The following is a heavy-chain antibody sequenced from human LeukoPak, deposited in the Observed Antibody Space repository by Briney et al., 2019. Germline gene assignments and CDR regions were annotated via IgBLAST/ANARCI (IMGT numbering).Heavy chain of an antibody. V-gene: IGHV4-59*10. D-gene: IGHD2-2*01. CDR3: ASAIVVVPAAMYYFDD. J-gene: IGHJ4*02. Sequence: PSETLTLTCAAYGGSFSGYYWSWIRQPAGKGLEWIGRIYTSGSTNYYPSFKSRVTMSVDTSKNQFSLKLSSVTAADTAVYYWASAIVVVPAAMYYFDDWGQGTLVTVSS. CDR2: IYTSGST. CDR1: GGSFSGYY.